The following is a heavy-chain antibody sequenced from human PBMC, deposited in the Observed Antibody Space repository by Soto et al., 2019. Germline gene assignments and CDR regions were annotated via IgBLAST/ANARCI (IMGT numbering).Heavy chain of an antibody. Sequence: GGSLRLSCAASGFTFSSYGMHWVRQAPGKGLEWVAVISYDGSNKYYADSVKGRFTISRDNSKNTLYLQMNSLRAEDTAVYYCATCLYCSSTNWFDPWGQGTLVTVSS. CDR2: ISYDGSNK. V-gene: IGHV3-30*03. CDR3: ATCLYCSSTNWFDP. CDR1: GFTFSSYG. J-gene: IGHJ5*02. D-gene: IGHD2-2*01.